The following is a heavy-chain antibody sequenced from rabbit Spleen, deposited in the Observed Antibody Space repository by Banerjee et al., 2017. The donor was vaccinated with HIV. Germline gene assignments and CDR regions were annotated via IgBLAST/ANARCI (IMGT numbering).Heavy chain of an antibody. CDR1: GFDFSSGYD. Sequence: QEQLVESGGGLVKPGASLTLTCKASGFDFSSGYDMCWVRQAPGKGLEWIACIGTGFGDTYYANWAKGRFTISKTSSTTVTLQVTSLTAADTATYFCARETWGATDVFRLWGPGTLVTVS. V-gene: IGHV1S45*01. D-gene: IGHD4-1*01. J-gene: IGHJ4*01. CDR2: IGTGFGDT. CDR3: ARETWGATDVFRL.